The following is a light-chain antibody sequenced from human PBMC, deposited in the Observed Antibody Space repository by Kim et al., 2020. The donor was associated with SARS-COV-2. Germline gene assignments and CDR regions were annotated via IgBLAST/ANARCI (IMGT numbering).Light chain of an antibody. J-gene: IGKJ5*01. CDR3: QQRSDWPIT. Sequence: EIVLTQSPATLSLSPGERATLSCRASQSINSYLAWYQQKLGQAPRLLIFDASNRATGIPARFSGSGSGTDFTLTISSLEPEDFAVYYCQQRSDWPITFGQGTRLEIK. CDR2: DAS. CDR1: QSINSY. V-gene: IGKV3-11*01.